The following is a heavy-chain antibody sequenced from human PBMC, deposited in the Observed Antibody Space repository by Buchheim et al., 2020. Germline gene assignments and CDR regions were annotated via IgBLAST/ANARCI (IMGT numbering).Heavy chain of an antibody. CDR2: IWYGGSNK. CDR3: ARDGRRVYSYGYLNFKGYGMDV. Sequence: QVQLVESGGGVVQPGRSLRLSCAASGFTFSSYGMHWVRQAPGKGLEWVAVIWYGGSNKYYADSVKGRFTISRDNSKNTLYLQMNRLRAEDTAVYYCARDGRRVYSYGYLNFKGYGMDVWGQGTT. CDR1: GFTFSSYG. J-gene: IGHJ6*02. V-gene: IGHV3-33*01. D-gene: IGHD5-18*01.